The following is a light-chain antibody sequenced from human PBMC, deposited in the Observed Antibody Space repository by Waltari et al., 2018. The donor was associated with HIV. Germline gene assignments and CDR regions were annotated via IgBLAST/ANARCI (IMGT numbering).Light chain of an antibody. CDR2: DVS. V-gene: IGLV2-14*01. J-gene: IGLJ2*01. CDR3: SSYTSSSTVV. CDR1: SSDVGGSTY. Sequence: QSALTQPASVSGSPGPSITIPCTGTSSDVGGSTYISWYQQHPGQAPKLMIDDVSKRPSGVSNRFSGSKSGNTASLTISGLQAEDEADYYCSSYTSSSTVVFGGGTKLTVL.